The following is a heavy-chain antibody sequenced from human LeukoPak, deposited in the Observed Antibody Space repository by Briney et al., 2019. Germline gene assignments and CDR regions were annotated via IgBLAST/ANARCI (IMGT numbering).Heavy chain of an antibody. Sequence: GASVKVSCKASGYTFTGYYMHWVRQAPGQGLEWMGWINPNSGGTNYAQKFQGWVTMTRDTSIRTAYMELSRLRSDDTAVYYCARELPFGSYDILTGTHYYYYYGMDVWGQGTTVTVSS. J-gene: IGHJ6*02. D-gene: IGHD3-9*01. CDR2: INPNSGGT. CDR3: ARELPFGSYDILTGTHYYYYYGMDV. V-gene: IGHV1-2*04. CDR1: GYTFTGYY.